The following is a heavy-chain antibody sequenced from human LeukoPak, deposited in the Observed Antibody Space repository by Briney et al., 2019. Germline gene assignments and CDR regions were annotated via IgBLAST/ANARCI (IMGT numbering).Heavy chain of an antibody. Sequence: PGGSLRLSCAASGFTFSSFGMHWVRQAPGKWLEWVAVISYDGTNKYYADPVKGRFTISRDNSKNTLYLQMNSLRAEDTAVYYCAKAGLYDSSGYFSNFDYWGQGTLVTVSS. J-gene: IGHJ4*02. D-gene: IGHD3-22*01. CDR3: AKAGLYDSSGYFSNFDY. CDR1: GFTFSSFG. CDR2: ISYDGTNK. V-gene: IGHV3-30*18.